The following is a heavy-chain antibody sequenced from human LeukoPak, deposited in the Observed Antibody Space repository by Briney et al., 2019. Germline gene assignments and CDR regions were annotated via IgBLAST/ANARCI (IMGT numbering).Heavy chain of an antibody. CDR3: SATSGRTGGNS. Sequence: PGGSLKLSCAASGFAFSSYVMTWVRQAPGKGPEWVAYIKHDGSETNYVDSVKGRFTVSRDNVKNSLYLQMNSLRADDTAVYYCSATSGRTGGNSWGQGALVTVSS. V-gene: IGHV3-7*03. J-gene: IGHJ4*02. CDR1: GFAFSSYV. CDR2: IKHDGSET. D-gene: IGHD3-16*01.